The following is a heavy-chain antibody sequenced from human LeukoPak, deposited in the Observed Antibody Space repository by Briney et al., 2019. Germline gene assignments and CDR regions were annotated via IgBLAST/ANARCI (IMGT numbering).Heavy chain of an antibody. CDR2: ISNSGGTI. D-gene: IGHD3-10*01. CDR3: AREKIRSGSYELDY. J-gene: IGHJ4*02. V-gene: IGHV3-48*03. Sequence: GGSLRLSCAASGFTFSGCEMNWVRQAPGKGLEWVSYISNSGGTIYYADSVKGRFTISRDNAKNSLYLQMNSLRAEDTAVYYCAREKIRSGSYELDYWGQGTLVTVSS. CDR1: GFTFSGCE.